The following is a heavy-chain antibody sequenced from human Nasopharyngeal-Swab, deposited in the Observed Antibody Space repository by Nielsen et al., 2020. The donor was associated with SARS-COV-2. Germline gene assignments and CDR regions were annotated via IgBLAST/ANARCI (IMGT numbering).Heavy chain of an antibody. D-gene: IGHD3-22*01. CDR3: AREPTDDSSGPLDY. Sequence: GESLKISCAASGFTFSSYWMSWVRQAPGKGLEWVANIKQDGSEKYYVDSVKGRFTISRDNAKNSLYLQMNSLRAEDTAVYYCAREPTDDSSGPLDYWGQGTLVTVSS. CDR1: GFTFSSYW. J-gene: IGHJ4*02. V-gene: IGHV3-7*01. CDR2: IKQDGSEK.